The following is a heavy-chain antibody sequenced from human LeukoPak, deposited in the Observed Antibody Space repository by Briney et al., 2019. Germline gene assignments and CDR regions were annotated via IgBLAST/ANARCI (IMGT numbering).Heavy chain of an antibody. CDR1: GGSTSSDSYY. D-gene: IGHD3-22*01. V-gene: IGHV4-39*01. Sequence: SETLSLTCTVSGGSTSSDSYYWGWIRQPPGKGLEWIGSIYYSGSTYYNPSLKSRVTISVDTSKNQFSLKLSSVTAADTAVYYCARPYYYDGNFDYWGQGTLVTVSS. J-gene: IGHJ4*02. CDR3: ARPYYYDGNFDY. CDR2: IYYSGST.